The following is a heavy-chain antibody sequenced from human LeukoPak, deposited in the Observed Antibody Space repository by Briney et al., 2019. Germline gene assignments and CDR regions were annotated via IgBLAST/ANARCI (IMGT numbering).Heavy chain of an antibody. V-gene: IGHV3-30*03. CDR1: GFTFSSYG. CDR2: ISYDGSNK. Sequence: PGGSLRLSCAASGFTFSSYGMHWVRQAPGKGLEWVAVISYDGSNKYYADSVKGRFTISGDNSKNTLYLQMNSLRAEDTAVYYCARDTKLSAFDIWGQGTMVTVSS. D-gene: IGHD3-16*01. CDR3: ARDTKLSAFDI. J-gene: IGHJ3*02.